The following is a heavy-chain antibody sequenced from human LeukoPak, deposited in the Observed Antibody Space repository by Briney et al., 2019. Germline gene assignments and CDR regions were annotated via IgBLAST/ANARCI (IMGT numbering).Heavy chain of an antibody. J-gene: IGHJ4*02. CDR1: GYTFTSYY. Sequence: ASVKVSCKASGYTFTSYYMHWVRQAPGQGLEWMGWINPNSGGTNYAQKFQGRLTLTRDTSISTAYMEVSRLKSDDTAVYYCARTNGGYEYNWGQGTRVIVSS. CDR3: ARTNGGYEYN. D-gene: IGHD5-12*01. CDR2: INPNSGGT. V-gene: IGHV1-2*02.